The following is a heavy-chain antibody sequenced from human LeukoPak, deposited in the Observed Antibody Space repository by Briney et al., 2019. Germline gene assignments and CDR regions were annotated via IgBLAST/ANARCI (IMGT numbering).Heavy chain of an antibody. J-gene: IGHJ5*02. CDR2: INHSGST. D-gene: IGHD3-3*01. CDR3: ARDISITIFGVVISGNWFDP. V-gene: IGHV4-34*01. CDR1: GGSFSGYY. Sequence: SETLSLTCAVYGGSFSGYYWSWIRQPPGKGLEWIGEINHSGSTNYNPSLKSRATISVDTSKNQFSLKLSSVTAADTAVYYCARDISITIFGVVISGNWFDPWGQGTLVVVSS.